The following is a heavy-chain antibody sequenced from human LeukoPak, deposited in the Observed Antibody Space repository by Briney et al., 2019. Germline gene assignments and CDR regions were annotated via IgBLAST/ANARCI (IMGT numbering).Heavy chain of an antibody. V-gene: IGHV3-74*01. D-gene: IGHD3-10*01. CDR3: ARESVFYGSGTYYNLRDAFDI. Sequence: GGSLRLSCTASGFTFSSNWMHWVRQVPGKGPVWVSRVNYDGTSISYAESVKGRFTTSRDNAKDTLYLQMNSLRAEDTAVYYCARESVFYGSGTYYNLRDAFDIWGQGTMVTVS. CDR1: GFTFSSNW. CDR2: VNYDGTSI. J-gene: IGHJ3*02.